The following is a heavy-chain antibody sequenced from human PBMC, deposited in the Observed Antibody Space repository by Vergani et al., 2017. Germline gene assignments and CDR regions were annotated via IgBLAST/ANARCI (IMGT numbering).Heavy chain of an antibody. V-gene: IGHV4-59*12. J-gene: IGHJ5*02. CDR2: IYYSGST. D-gene: IGHD2-15*01. Sequence: QVQLQESGPGLVKPSETLSLTCTVSGGSISSYYWSWIRQPPGKGLEWIGYIYYSGSTNYNPSLKSRVTISVETSKMQFSLKRSSVTAADTAVYYCAIGARYCSGGSCYSLLNWFDPWGQGTLVTVSS. CDR3: AIGARYCSGGSCYSLLNWFDP. CDR1: GGSISSYY.